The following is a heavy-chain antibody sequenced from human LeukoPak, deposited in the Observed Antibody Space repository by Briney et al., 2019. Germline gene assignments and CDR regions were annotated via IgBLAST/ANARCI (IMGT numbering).Heavy chain of an antibody. J-gene: IGHJ5*02. V-gene: IGHV3-21*01. CDR1: GFTFSSYS. D-gene: IGHD2-2*01. Sequence: GGSLRLSCAASGFTFSSYSMNWVRQAPGKGLEWVSSISSSSSYIYYADSVKSRFTISRDNAKNSLYLQMNSLRAEDTAVYYCARTVVPAALSPYWFDPWGQGTLVTVSS. CDR2: ISSSSSYI. CDR3: ARTVVPAALSPYWFDP.